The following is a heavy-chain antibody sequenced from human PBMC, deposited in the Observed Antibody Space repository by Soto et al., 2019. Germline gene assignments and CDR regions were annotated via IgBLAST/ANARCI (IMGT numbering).Heavy chain of an antibody. CDR2: INQDGSEK. Sequence: PGWSLGLACAASGVTFSLLGVGWVRQAPGKGPEWVANINQDGSEKNYVDSVKGRFIISRDNVKNSLHLQMNSLRAEDTALYYCASRYLEHCFSSACSAPYDYWGQGALVTVSS. CDR1: GVTFSLLG. V-gene: IGHV3-7*05. CDR3: ASRYLEHCFSSACSAPYDY. D-gene: IGHD2-2*01. J-gene: IGHJ4*02.